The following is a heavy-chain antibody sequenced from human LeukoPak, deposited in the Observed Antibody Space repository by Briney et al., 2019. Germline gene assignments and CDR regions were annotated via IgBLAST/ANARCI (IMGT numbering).Heavy chain of an antibody. Sequence: GGSLRLSCAASGFTFSSHWMSWVRQAPGKGLEWVSAISGSGGSTYYADSVKGRFTISRDNSKNTLYLQMNSLRAEDTAVYYCAKSGPIQWGYDYVGWFDPWGQGTLVTVSS. CDR2: ISGSGGST. D-gene: IGHD5-12*01. CDR1: GFTFSSHW. CDR3: AKSGPIQWGYDYVGWFDP. V-gene: IGHV3-23*01. J-gene: IGHJ5*02.